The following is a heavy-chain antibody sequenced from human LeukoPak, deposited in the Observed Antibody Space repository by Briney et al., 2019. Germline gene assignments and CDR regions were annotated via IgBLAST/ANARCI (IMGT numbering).Heavy chain of an antibody. CDR2: ISSSSSYI. D-gene: IGHD3-3*01. Sequence: GGSLRLSCAASGFTFSSYSMNWVRQAPGKGLEWVSSISSSSSYIYYADSVKGRFTISRDNAKNSLYLQMNSLRAEDTAVYYCARVFWPSYYFDYWGREPLVTVS. V-gene: IGHV3-21*01. CDR1: GFTFSSYS. J-gene: IGHJ4*02. CDR3: ARVFWPSYYFDY.